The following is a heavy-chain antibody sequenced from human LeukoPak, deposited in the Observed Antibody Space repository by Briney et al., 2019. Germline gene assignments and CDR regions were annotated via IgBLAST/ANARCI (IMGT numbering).Heavy chain of an antibody. CDR1: GGFFSGYY. CDR3: AGVIVGATPPGAFDI. J-gene: IGHJ3*02. Sequence: SETLSLTCAVYGGFFSGYYWSWIRQPPGKGLEWIGEINHSGSTNYNPSLKSRVTISVDTSKNQFSLKLSSVTAADTAVYYCAGVIVGATPPGAFDIWGQGTMVTVSS. D-gene: IGHD1-26*01. CDR2: INHSGST. V-gene: IGHV4-34*01.